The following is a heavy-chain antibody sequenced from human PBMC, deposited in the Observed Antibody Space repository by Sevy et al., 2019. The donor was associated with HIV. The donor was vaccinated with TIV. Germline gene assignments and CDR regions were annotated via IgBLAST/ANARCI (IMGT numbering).Heavy chain of an antibody. CDR3: ARQGATATTLYAFHI. D-gene: IGHD4-4*01. CDR1: GDSISDYY. CDR2: FYYGSGTT. V-gene: IGHV4-59*08. J-gene: IGHJ3*02. Sequence: SETLSLTCTVSGDSISDYYWSWIRQPPGKGLEWIGYFYYGSGTTNYNPSLKSRVTISIDTSKNQFSLKVSSVTAADTAVYYCARQGATATTLYAFHIWGQGTMVTVSS.